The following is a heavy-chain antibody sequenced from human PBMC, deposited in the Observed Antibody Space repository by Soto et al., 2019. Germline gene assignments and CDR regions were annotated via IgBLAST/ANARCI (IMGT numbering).Heavy chain of an antibody. CDR3: ASSPYSNYYYYYGMDV. Sequence: ASVKVSCTDSGYTLTSYAMHWVRQATGQRLEWMGWINAGNGNTKYSQKFQGRVTITRDTSASTAYMELSSLRSEDTAVYYCASSPYSNYYYYYGMDVWGQGTTVTV. D-gene: IGHD4-4*01. V-gene: IGHV1-3*01. CDR2: INAGNGNT. CDR1: GYTLTSYA. J-gene: IGHJ6*02.